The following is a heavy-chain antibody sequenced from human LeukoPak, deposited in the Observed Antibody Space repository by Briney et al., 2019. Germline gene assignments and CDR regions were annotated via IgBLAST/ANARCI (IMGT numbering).Heavy chain of an antibody. V-gene: IGHV3-48*03. CDR3: ARAGSYSYGVLFDY. Sequence: PGGSLGLSCAASGFTFSSYEMNWVRQAPGKGLEWVSYISSSGSTIYYADSVKGRFTISRDNAKNSLYLQMSSLRAEDTAVYYCARAGSYSYGVLFDYWGQGTLVTVSS. D-gene: IGHD5-18*01. CDR2: ISSSGSTI. CDR1: GFTFSSYE. J-gene: IGHJ4*02.